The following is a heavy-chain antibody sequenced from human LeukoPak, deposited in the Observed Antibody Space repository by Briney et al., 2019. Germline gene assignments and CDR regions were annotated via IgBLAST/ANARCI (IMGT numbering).Heavy chain of an antibody. CDR2: ISAYNGNT. V-gene: IGHV1-18*01. J-gene: IGHJ6*03. Sequence: GASVKVSCKASGYTFTSYGISWVRQAPGQGLEGMGWISAYNGNTNYAHKLQGRVTMTTDTSTSTAYTELRSLRSDDTAVYYCATEMAPAKSYYYYMDVWGKGTTVTVSS. CDR3: ATEMAPAKSYYYYMDV. CDR1: GYTFTSYG. D-gene: IGHD5-24*01.